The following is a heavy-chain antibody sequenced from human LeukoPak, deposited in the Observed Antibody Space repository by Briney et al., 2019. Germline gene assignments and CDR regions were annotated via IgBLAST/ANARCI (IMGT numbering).Heavy chain of an antibody. V-gene: IGHV4-59*01. D-gene: IGHD2-15*01. CDR1: GGSFSNYY. Sequence: SETLSLTCAVYGGSFSNYYWSWIRQPPGKGLEWIGYIYYSGSTNYNPSLKSRVTISVDTSKNQFSLKLSSVTAADTAVYYCARDVGPNGLLLWGQGTLVTVSS. J-gene: IGHJ4*02. CDR3: ARDVGPNGLLL. CDR2: IYYSGST.